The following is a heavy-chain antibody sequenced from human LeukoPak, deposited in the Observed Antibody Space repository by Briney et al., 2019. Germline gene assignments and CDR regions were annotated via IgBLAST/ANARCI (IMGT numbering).Heavy chain of an antibody. D-gene: IGHD1-7*01. V-gene: IGHV1-18*01. CDR1: GYTFTNYG. Sequence: ASVTVSCKASGYTFTNYGISWVRQAPGQGLEWMGWISAYNGNTNYAQKLQGRVTVTTDTSTSTAYMELRGLRSDDAAVYYCARDQGGNWNSNFDYWGQGTLVTVSS. J-gene: IGHJ4*02. CDR3: ARDQGGNWNSNFDY. CDR2: ISAYNGNT.